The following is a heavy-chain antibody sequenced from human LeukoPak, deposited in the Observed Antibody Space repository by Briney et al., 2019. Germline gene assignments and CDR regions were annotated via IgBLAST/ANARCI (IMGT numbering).Heavy chain of an antibody. J-gene: IGHJ4*02. Sequence: SETLYLTCTVSGGSISSYYWGRIRQPPGKGLEWIGSIYYSGSTYYNPSLKSRVTISVDTSKNQFSLKLSSVTAADTAVYYCASVYGRAYFDYWGQGTPVTVSS. CDR1: GGSISSYY. D-gene: IGHD3-10*01. CDR2: IYYSGST. CDR3: ASVYGRAYFDY. V-gene: IGHV4-39*01.